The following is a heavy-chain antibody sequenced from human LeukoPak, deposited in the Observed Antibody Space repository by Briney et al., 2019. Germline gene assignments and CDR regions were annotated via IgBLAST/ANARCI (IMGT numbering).Heavy chain of an antibody. D-gene: IGHD3-10*01. CDR3: ARSGWFGELGFDY. CDR1: GFTFSSYT. CDR2: ISSSSSYI. V-gene: IGHV3-21*01. J-gene: IGHJ4*02. Sequence: GGSLRLSCAASGFTFSSYTMNWVRQAPGKGLEWVSSISSSSSYIYYADSVKGRFTFSRDNAKNSLFLQMNSLRAEDTAVYYCARSGWFGELGFDYWGQGTLVTVSS.